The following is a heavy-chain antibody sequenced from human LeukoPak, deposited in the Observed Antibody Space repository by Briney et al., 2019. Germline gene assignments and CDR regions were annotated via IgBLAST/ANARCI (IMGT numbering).Heavy chain of an antibody. Sequence: GASVKVSCKASGYTFTAYYIHWVRQATGQGLEWMGWMNPNSGNTGYAQKFQGRVTMTRNTSISTAYMELSSLRSEDTAVYYCARGRSAGPYYDFWSGYYHNGMDVWGQGTTVTVSS. CDR1: GYTFTAYY. CDR2: MNPNSGNT. CDR3: ARGRSAGPYYDFWSGYYHNGMDV. V-gene: IGHV1-8*02. J-gene: IGHJ6*02. D-gene: IGHD3-3*01.